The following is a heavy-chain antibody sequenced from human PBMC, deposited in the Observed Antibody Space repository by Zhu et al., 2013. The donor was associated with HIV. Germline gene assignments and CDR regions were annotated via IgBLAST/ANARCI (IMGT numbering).Heavy chain of an antibody. Sequence: QVQLVQSGAEVKKPGSSVRVSCKASGRTFTSQGVSWVRQAPGQGLEWMGGIIPIFGTANYAQKFQGRVTITADESTSTAYMELSSLRSEDTAVYYCARVEVEYYDFRGRPELGYYYGIDVWAKGP. CDR3: ARVEVEYYDFRGRPELGYYYGIDV. CDR1: GRTFTSQG. J-gene: IGHJ6*02. D-gene: IGHD3-3*01. V-gene: IGHV1-69*01. CDR2: IIPIFGTA.